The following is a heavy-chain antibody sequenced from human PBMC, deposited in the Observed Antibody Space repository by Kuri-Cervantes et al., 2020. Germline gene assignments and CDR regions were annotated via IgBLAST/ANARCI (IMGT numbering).Heavy chain of an antibody. J-gene: IGHJ4*02. CDR1: GFTFSSYA. D-gene: IGHD6-19*01. CDR3: LRDGRSGRHFDY. CDR2: MSYDGSNK. V-gene: IGHV3-30*04. Sequence: GESLKISCAASGFTFSSYAMHWVRQAPGKGLEWVAVMSYDGSNKYYADSVKGRFTISRDNANNSLYLQMNSLRVEDTGVYYCLRDGRSGRHFDYWGQGALVTVSS.